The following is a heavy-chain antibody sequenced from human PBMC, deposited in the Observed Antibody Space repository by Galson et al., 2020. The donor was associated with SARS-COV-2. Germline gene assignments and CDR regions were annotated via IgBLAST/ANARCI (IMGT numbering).Heavy chain of an antibody. Sequence: GGSLRLSCAASGFTFSSYGMHWVRQAPGKGLEWVAVIWYDGSNKYYADSVKGRFTISRDNSKNTLYLQMNSLRAEDTAVYYCAKGEFHSSGWYYYFDYWGQGTLVTVSS. D-gene: IGHD6-19*01. J-gene: IGHJ4*02. V-gene: IGHV3-33*06. CDR3: AKGEFHSSGWYYYFDY. CDR1: GFTFSSYG. CDR2: IWYDGSNK.